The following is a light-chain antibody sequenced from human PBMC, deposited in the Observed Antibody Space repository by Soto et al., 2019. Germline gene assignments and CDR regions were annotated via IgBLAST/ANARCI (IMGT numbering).Light chain of an antibody. V-gene: IGLV1-40*01. CDR3: QSYDNSLSVDV. Sequence: QSVLTQPPSVSGAPGQRVTIPCTGSSSNIGAHYDVHWYQQLPGTAPKPLIYGNSNRPSGVPDRFSGSKSGTSASLAITGLQAEDEADYYCQSYDNSLSVDVFGTGTKVTVL. J-gene: IGLJ1*01. CDR2: GNS. CDR1: SSNIGAHYD.